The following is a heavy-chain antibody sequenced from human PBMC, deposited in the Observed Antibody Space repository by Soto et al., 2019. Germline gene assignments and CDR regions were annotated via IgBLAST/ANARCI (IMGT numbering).Heavy chain of an antibody. D-gene: IGHD1-1*01. CDR2: IYRTGST. Sequence: RSSETLSLTCAVSGGSFTSNNWWTLVRQPPGQGLEWIGEIYRTGSTNYNPSLKSRVTISLDKSENQFSLKVTSLTAADTAVYYCASRDPGTSVDYWGQGTLVTVSS. CDR3: ASRDPGTSVDY. J-gene: IGHJ4*02. CDR1: GGSFTSNNW. V-gene: IGHV4-4*02.